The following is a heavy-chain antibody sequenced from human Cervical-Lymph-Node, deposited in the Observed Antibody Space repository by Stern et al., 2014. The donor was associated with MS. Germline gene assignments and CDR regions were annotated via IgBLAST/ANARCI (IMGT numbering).Heavy chain of an antibody. CDR1: GGSISSGDHY. J-gene: IGHJ4*02. CDR3: ARATWFGEQAFDY. D-gene: IGHD3-10*01. Sequence: VQLVESGVGLVKPSQTLSLTCAVSGGSISSGDHYWSWFRQPPGQGLEWVGYISNNGNSFHNPSLKSRVTISKDTSRNQFSLKLSSVSAADTAVYYCARATWFGEQAFDYWGQGTLVTVSS. CDR2: ISNNGNS. V-gene: IGHV4-30-4*01.